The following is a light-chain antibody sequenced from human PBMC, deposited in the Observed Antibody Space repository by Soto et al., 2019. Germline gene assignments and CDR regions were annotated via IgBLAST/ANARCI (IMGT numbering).Light chain of an antibody. Sequence: DIQMTQSPSTLSASVGDRVTITCRASQNISIWLAWYQQRPGRAPRLLIYDSSNLASGVPTTFSGSGSGTEFSLTISNLRPDDFATYYCQHYHDYSEAFGQGTKVDIK. J-gene: IGKJ1*01. CDR1: QNISIW. V-gene: IGKV1-5*01. CDR2: DSS. CDR3: QHYHDYSEA.